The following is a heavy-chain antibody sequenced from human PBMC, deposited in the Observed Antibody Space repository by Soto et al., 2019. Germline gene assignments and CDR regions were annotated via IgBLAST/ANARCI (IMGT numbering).Heavy chain of an antibody. Sequence: SSEALSLTCAVYGGSFSGCYWGRIRQPPGKGLEXIGXXNXXGXTXXXPXXXSRVTISVDTSKNQFSLKLSSVTAADTAVYYCARGSGGWTPPHFDYWGQGTLVTVSS. D-gene: IGHD6-19*01. V-gene: IGHV4-34*01. CDR2: XNXXGXT. CDR1: GGSFSGCY. J-gene: IGHJ4*02. CDR3: ARGSGGWTPPHFDY.